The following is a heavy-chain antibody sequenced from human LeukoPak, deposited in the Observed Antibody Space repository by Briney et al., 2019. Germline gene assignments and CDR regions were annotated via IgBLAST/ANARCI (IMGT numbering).Heavy chain of an antibody. J-gene: IGHJ3*02. D-gene: IGHD2-15*01. CDR3: ARSLGYRAFDI. Sequence: GGSLRLSCAASGFTFSHYWMSWVRRSPGKGLEWVATIKNDGGDTLYADSVKGRLTSSRDDAKNSLFLQMNSLRAEDTAVYYCARSLGYRAFDIWGQGTMVTVSS. CDR1: GFTFSHYW. V-gene: IGHV3-7*01. CDR2: IKNDGGDT.